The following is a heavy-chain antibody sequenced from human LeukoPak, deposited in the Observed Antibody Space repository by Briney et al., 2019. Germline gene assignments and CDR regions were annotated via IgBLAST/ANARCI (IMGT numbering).Heavy chain of an antibody. D-gene: IGHD3-9*01. CDR3: AKSHVSTATGTGRYFDY. J-gene: IGHJ4*02. Sequence: GGSLRLTCAVSGLTFSNSAMSWVRQAPGKGLEWVSAISVGSDVIYYADSVKGRFAISRDNSKHTVYLQMDSLRAEDTAVYYCAKSHVSTATGTGRYFDYWGQGTLVTVSS. V-gene: IGHV3-23*01. CDR1: GLTFSNSA. CDR2: ISVGSDVI.